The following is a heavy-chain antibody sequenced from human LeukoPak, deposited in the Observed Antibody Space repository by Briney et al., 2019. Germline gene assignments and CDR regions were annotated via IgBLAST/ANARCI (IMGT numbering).Heavy chain of an antibody. CDR2: MNPNSGNT. Sequence: ASVKVSCKASGYTFTSYDINWVRQATGQGREWMGWMNPNSGNTGYAQKFQGRVTITRNTPISTAYMELSSLRSEYTAGYYSARGPAEWELRYYYYYYMDVWGKGTTVTVSS. J-gene: IGHJ6*03. D-gene: IGHD1-26*01. V-gene: IGHV1-8*01. CDR1: GYTFTSYD. CDR3: ARGPAEWELRYYYYYYMDV.